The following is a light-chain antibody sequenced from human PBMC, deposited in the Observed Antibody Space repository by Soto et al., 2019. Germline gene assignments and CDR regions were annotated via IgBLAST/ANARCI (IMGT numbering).Light chain of an antibody. CDR2: GAS. CDR3: QQYGGSPYT. Sequence: EIVLTQSPGTLSLSPGERATLSCRASQSVSSSSLAWYQQKPGQAPRLLIYGASSRATGIPDMFSGSGSGKDFTTTISRLEPEDFAVFYCQQYGGSPYTFRQGTKL. V-gene: IGKV3-20*01. J-gene: IGKJ2*01. CDR1: QSVSSSS.